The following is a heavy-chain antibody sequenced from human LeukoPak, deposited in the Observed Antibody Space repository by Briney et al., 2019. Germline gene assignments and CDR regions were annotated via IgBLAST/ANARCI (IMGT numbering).Heavy chain of an antibody. Sequence: GGSLRPSCAASGFTFSSYEMNWVRQAPGKGLEWVSYISSSGSTIYYADSVKGRFTISRDNAKNSLYLQVDSLRAEDTAVYYCARVGNYGGYWGQGTLVTVSS. CDR3: ARVGNYGGY. V-gene: IGHV3-48*03. J-gene: IGHJ4*02. CDR2: ISSSGSTI. CDR1: GFTFSSYE. D-gene: IGHD4-11*01.